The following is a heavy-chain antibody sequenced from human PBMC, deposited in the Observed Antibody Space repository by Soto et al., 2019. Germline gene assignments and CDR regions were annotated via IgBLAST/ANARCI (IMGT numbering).Heavy chain of an antibody. Sequence: QVQLVQSGPEVKKPGASVKVSCQASGYSFTRYGFSWVRQAPGQGLEWMGWISTYNGVKQFSQKIQDRFTMTTDTSTSTATMELRSLRSDDTAVYYCARDGYGGNSVDFWGQGTLVTVSS. J-gene: IGHJ4*02. V-gene: IGHV1-18*01. CDR1: GYSFTRYG. CDR2: ISTYNGVK. CDR3: ARDGYGGNSVDF. D-gene: IGHD4-17*01.